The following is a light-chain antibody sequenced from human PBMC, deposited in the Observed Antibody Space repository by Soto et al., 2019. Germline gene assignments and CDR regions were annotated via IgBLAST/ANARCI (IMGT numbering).Light chain of an antibody. CDR3: SSYTSSGTRV. CDR1: TSDVGGYNF. CDR2: EVS. Sequence: QSALTQPASVSGSPGQSITISCTGTTSDVGGYNFVSWYQLHPGKAPTLMIFEVSTRPSGVSNRFSGSKSGNTASLTISGLQAEDEADYYCSSYTSSGTRVFGTGTKLTVL. J-gene: IGLJ1*01. V-gene: IGLV2-14*01.